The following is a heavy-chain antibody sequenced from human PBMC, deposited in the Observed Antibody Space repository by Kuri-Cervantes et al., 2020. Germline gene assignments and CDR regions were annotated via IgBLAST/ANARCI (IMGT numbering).Heavy chain of an antibody. J-gene: IGHJ3*02. CDR2: IYPGDHET. V-gene: IGHV5-51*01. CDR3: ARKGDAFDI. Sequence: GGSLRLSCKGYGYSFTTYWIGWVRQVPGKGLEWMGIIYPGDHETRYSPSFQGQVTISADKSISTAYLQWSSLKASDTAIYYCARKGDAFDIWGQGTMVTVSS. CDR1: GYSFTTYW.